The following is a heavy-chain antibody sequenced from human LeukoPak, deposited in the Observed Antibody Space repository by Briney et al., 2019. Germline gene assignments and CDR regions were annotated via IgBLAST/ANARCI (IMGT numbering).Heavy chain of an antibody. Sequence: SETLSPTCAVYGGSFSGYYWSWIRQPPGKGLEWIGEINHSGSTNYNPSLKSRVTISVDTSKNQFSLKLSSVTAADTAVYYCARNRLELRLYYYMDVWGKGTTVTVSS. J-gene: IGHJ6*03. CDR1: GGSFSGYY. CDR2: INHSGST. V-gene: IGHV4-34*01. CDR3: ARNRLELRLYYYMDV. D-gene: IGHD1-7*01.